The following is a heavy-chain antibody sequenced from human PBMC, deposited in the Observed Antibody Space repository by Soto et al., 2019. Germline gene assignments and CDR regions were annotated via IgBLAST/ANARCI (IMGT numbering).Heavy chain of an antibody. Sequence: PGGSLRLSCAASGFTFSSYAMSWVRQAPGKGLEWVSAISGSGGSTYYADSVKGRFTISRDNSKNTLYLQMNSLRAEDTAVYYCAKGIVVVVAATPGYYYGMDVWGQGTTVTVSS. CDR2: ISGSGGST. V-gene: IGHV3-23*01. CDR3: AKGIVVVVAATPGYYYGMDV. CDR1: GFTFSSYA. J-gene: IGHJ6*02. D-gene: IGHD2-15*01.